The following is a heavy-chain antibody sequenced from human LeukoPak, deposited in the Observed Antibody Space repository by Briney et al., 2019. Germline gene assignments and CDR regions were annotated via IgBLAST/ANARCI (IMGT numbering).Heavy chain of an antibody. D-gene: IGHD2-21*01. J-gene: IGHJ5*01. CDR3: AKDSASVHIPYQYNWYDF. CDR1: GFTFDDYA. V-gene: IGHV3-43*02. CDR2: IGGDGGKT. Sequence: GGSLRLSCAASGFTFDDYAMHWVRQAPGKGLEWVSLIGGDGGKTYYADSVKGRFTVSRDNRKNSLYLQMNSLRTEDTAFYYCAKDSASVHIPYQYNWYDFWGQGTLVTVSS.